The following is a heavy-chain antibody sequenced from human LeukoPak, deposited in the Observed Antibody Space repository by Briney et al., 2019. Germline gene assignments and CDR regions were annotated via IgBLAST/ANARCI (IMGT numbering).Heavy chain of an antibody. CDR2: IYYSESS. Sequence: PSETLSLTCTVSGDSINSSRHYWGWIRQPPGKGLEWIGSIYYSESSYYNPTLNSQVTLSIDMSKTLFSLNLKSVTAADTALYYCARVRAYYDVLTGDSGDYFDHWGQGVLVTVSS. CDR1: GDSINSSRHY. D-gene: IGHD3-9*01. V-gene: IGHV4-39*07. J-gene: IGHJ4*02. CDR3: ARVRAYYDVLTGDSGDYFDH.